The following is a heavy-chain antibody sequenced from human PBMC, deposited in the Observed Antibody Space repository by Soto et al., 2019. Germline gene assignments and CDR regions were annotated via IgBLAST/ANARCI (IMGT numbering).Heavy chain of an antibody. V-gene: IGHV1-18*01. J-gene: IGHJ3*02. CDR3: ARARGYCSGGSCPRSAFDI. CDR2: ISAYNGNT. Sequence: QVQLVQSGAEVKKPGASVKVSCKASGYTFTSYGISWVRQAPGQGLEWMGWISAYNGNTNYAQKLQGRVTMTTDTSTRTAYMELRSLRSDDTAVYYCARARGYCSGGSCPRSAFDIWGQGTMVTVSS. CDR1: GYTFTSYG. D-gene: IGHD2-15*01.